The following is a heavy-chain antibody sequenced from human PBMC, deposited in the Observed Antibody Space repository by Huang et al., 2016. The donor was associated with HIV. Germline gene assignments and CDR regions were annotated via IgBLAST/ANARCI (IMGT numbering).Heavy chain of an antibody. CDR2: MNPNSGNA. Sequence: QVQLVQSGAEVKKPGASVKVSCKASGYTFTNYDINWVRKAAGQGLEWVGWMNPNSGNAGYAQKFQGRVTLTRNTSISTAYMELSSLRSEDTAVYYCARTDYYDSSTYSNWFDPWGQGTLVTVSS. CDR1: GYTFTNYD. CDR3: ARTDYYDSSTYSNWFDP. V-gene: IGHV1-8*01. J-gene: IGHJ5*02. D-gene: IGHD3-22*01.